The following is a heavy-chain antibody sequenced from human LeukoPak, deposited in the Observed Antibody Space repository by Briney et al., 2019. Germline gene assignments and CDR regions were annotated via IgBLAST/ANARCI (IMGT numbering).Heavy chain of an antibody. CDR1: GFTFTNYW. Sequence: GGSLRLSCAASGFTFTNYWMSWVRQAPGKGLELVANIKQDRSEKYYVDSVKGRFTISRDNAKNSLYLQMNSLRAEDTAVYYCASPPSPYCGGDCYSDYWGQGTLVTVSS. CDR2: IKQDRSEK. V-gene: IGHV3-7*01. D-gene: IGHD2-21*02. CDR3: ASPPSPYCGGDCYSDY. J-gene: IGHJ4*02.